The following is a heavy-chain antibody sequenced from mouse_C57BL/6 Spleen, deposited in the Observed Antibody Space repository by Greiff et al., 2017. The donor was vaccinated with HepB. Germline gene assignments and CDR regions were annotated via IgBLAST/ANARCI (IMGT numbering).Heavy chain of an antibody. CDR3: ARSLHLILYY. D-gene: IGHD1-1*01. CDR1: GYTFTSYW. Sequence: QVQLQQPGTELLKPEASVKLSCQASGYTFTSYWMHWVKQRPGQGLEWIGNINPSNGGTNYNEKFKSKATLTVDKSSSTAYMQLRSLTSEESAVYSCARSLHLILYYWGQGTTLTVSS. V-gene: IGHV1-53*01. CDR2: INPSNGGT. J-gene: IGHJ2*01.